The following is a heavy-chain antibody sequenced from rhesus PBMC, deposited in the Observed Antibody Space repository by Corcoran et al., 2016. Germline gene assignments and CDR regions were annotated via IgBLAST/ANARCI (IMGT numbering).Heavy chain of an antibody. V-gene: IGHV2-1*01. CDR1: GFSLSTSGMG. D-gene: IGHD5-12*01. CDR3: ARRYSYSYNYFDY. CDR2: IYWDDDK. J-gene: IGHJ4*01. Sequence: QVTLKESGPALVKPTQTLTLTCTFSGFSLSTSGMGVGWIRQPSRKTLEWLAHIYWDDDKYYSTSLKTRLTISKDTYKNQVVLTMTNMDPVDTATYYCARRYSYSYNYFDYWGQGVLVTVSS.